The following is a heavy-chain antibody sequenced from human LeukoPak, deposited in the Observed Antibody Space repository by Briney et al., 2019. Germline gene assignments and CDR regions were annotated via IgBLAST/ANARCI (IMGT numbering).Heavy chain of an antibody. V-gene: IGHV4-34*01. Sequence: SETLSLTCTVSGGSISSYYWSWIRQPPGKGLEWIGEINHSGSTNYNPSLKSRVTISVDTSKNQFSLKLSSVTAADTAVYYCARDRRIVVVVAAARFDYWGQGTLVTVSS. CDR2: INHSGST. CDR1: GGSISSYY. CDR3: ARDRRIVVVVAAARFDY. D-gene: IGHD2-15*01. J-gene: IGHJ4*02.